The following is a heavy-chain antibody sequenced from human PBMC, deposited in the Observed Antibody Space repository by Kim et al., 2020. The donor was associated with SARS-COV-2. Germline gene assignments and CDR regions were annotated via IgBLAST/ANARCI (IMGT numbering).Heavy chain of an antibody. CDR3: ARDRGGTMPTYGSGSPAPFGYYGMNV. Sequence: GGSLRLSCAASGFTFSSYAMHWVRQAPGKGLEWVAVISYDGSNKYYADSVKGRFTISRDNSKNTLYLQMNSRRAEDTAVYYCARDRGGTMPTYGSGSPAPFGYYGMNVWGQETTVTVSS. J-gene: IGHJ6*02. V-gene: IGHV3-30*04. CDR1: GFTFSSYA. CDR2: ISYDGSNK. D-gene: IGHD3-10*01.